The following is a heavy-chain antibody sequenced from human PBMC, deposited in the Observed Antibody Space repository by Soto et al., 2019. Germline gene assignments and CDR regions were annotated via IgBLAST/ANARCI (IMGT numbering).Heavy chain of an antibody. CDR2: ISYRGNT. J-gene: IGHJ5*02. V-gene: IGHV4-31*03. Sequence: TLSLTCTVSGGSISSLDYFWSWIRQHPGKGLEWIGYISYRGNTFYNPSLKSRVTISVDTSQTQFSLELRSVTAADTAVYYCARDKTKSIWFDPWGRGTLVTVSS. CDR1: GGSISSLDYF. D-gene: IGHD6-6*01. CDR3: ARDKTKSIWFDP.